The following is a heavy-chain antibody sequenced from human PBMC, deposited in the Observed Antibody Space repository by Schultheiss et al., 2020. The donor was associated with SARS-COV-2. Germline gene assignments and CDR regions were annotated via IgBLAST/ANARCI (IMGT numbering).Heavy chain of an antibody. D-gene: IGHD2-15*01. Sequence: GGSLRLSCAASGFSFSSYWMTWVRQAPGKGLEWVANINQDGSETYYVDSMKGRFTISRDNAKNSLYLQMNSLRAEDTAVYYCARGPYCSGGTCLDFFDYWGQGTLVTVSS. CDR1: GFSFSSYW. J-gene: IGHJ4*02. CDR3: ARGPYCSGGTCLDFFDY. V-gene: IGHV3-7*01. CDR2: INQDGSET.